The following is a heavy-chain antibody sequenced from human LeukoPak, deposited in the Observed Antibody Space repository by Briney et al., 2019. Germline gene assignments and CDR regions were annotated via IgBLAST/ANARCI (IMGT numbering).Heavy chain of an antibody. Sequence: ASVRVSCKASGYTFTGYYMHWVRQAPGQGLEWMGWINPNSGGTNYAQKFQGRVTMTRDTSISTAYMELSRLRSDDTAVYYCASGHVEMATIRSDYWGQGTLVTVSS. CDR1: GYTFTGYY. D-gene: IGHD5-24*01. CDR2: INPNSGGT. CDR3: ASGHVEMATIRSDY. J-gene: IGHJ4*02. V-gene: IGHV1-2*02.